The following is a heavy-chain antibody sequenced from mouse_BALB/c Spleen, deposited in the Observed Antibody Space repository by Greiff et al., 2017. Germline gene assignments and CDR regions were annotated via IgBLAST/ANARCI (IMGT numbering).Heavy chain of an antibody. CDR1: GYTFTSYT. D-gene: IGHD2-4*01. V-gene: IGHV1-4*01. J-gene: IGHJ3*01. CDR3: ATTMITRWFAY. Sequence: QVQLKESGAELARPGASVKMSCKASGYTFTSYTMHWVKQRPGQGLEWIGYINPSSGYTNYNQKFKDKATLTADKSSSTAYMQLSSLTSEDSAVYYCATTMITRWFAYWGQGTLVTVSA. CDR2: INPSSGYT.